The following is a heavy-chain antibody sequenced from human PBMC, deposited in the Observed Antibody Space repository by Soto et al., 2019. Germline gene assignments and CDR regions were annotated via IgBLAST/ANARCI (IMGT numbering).Heavy chain of an antibody. CDR1: GFTFSSYG. D-gene: IGHD6-6*01. CDR2: IWYDGSNK. Sequence: QVHLVESGGGVVQPGRSLRLSCAASGFTFSSYGMHWVRQDPGKGLEWVAVIWYDGSNKYYADSVKGRFTISRDNSKNTLYLLMNSLRAEDTAVYYCARAIRIAARLNYYYYMDVRGKGTTVTVSS. CDR3: ARAIRIAARLNYYYYMDV. V-gene: IGHV3-33*01. J-gene: IGHJ6*03.